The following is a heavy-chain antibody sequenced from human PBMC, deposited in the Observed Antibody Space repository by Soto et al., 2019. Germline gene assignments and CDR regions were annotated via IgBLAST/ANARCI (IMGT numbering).Heavy chain of an antibody. V-gene: IGHV3-9*01. CDR2: ISWNSGSI. CDR1: GFTFDDYA. CDR3: AKDNSGGSSYYRGAG. J-gene: IGHJ4*02. Sequence: EVQLVESGGGLVQPGRSLRLSCAASGFTFDDYAMHWVRQAPGKGLEWVSGISWNSGSIGYADSVKGRFTISRDNAKNSLYVQMNSLRAEGTALYYCAKDNSGGSSYYRGAGWGQGTLVTVSS. D-gene: IGHD1-26*01.